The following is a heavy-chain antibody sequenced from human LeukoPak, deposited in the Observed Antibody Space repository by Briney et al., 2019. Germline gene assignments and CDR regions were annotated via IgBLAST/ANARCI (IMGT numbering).Heavy chain of an antibody. CDR2: IYCSGST. CDR3: ARNGPSPPRIYYYYGMDV. J-gene: IGHJ6*02. V-gene: IGHV4-31*03. CDR1: GGSISRGGYY. D-gene: IGHD2-8*01. Sequence: SETLSLTCTVSGGSISRGGYYWTWIRQHPGKGLEWIGSIYCSGSTYYNPSLKSRVTISVDTSKNQVSLKLSSVTAADTAVYYCARNGPSPPRIYYYYGMDVWGQGTTVTVSS.